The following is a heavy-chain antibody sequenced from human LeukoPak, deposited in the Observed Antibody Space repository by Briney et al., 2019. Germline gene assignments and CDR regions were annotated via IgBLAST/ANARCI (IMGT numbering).Heavy chain of an antibody. CDR3: AITVTSSYGLDY. CDR2: INPSGGST. Sequence: ASVKVSCKASGYTFTSYYMHWVRQAPGQGLEWMGIINPSGGSTSYAQKFQGRVTMTRDTSTSTVYMELSNLRSEDTAVYYCAITVTSSYGLDYWGQGTLVTVSS. V-gene: IGHV1-46*01. CDR1: GYTFTSYY. J-gene: IGHJ4*02. D-gene: IGHD5-18*01.